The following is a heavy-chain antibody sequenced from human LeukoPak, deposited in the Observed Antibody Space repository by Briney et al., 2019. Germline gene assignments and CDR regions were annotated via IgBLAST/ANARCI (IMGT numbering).Heavy chain of an antibody. D-gene: IGHD4-23*01. CDR3: AKFGGNSASYWYFDL. Sequence: GGSLRLSCAASGFTFSSYAMSWVRQAPGEGLEWVSAISGSGGSTYYADSVKGRFTISRDNSKNTLYLQMNSLRAEDTAVYYCAKFGGNSASYWYFDLWGRGTLVTVSS. CDR2: ISGSGGST. CDR1: GFTFSSYA. V-gene: IGHV3-23*01. J-gene: IGHJ2*01.